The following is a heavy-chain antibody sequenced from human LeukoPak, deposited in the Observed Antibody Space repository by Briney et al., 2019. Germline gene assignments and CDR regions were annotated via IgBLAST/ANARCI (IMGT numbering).Heavy chain of an antibody. CDR3: ARDLGYCSGGSCYPFDY. J-gene: IGHJ4*02. CDR2: FSAYNGNT. CDR1: GYTFTSYG. V-gene: IGHV1-18*01. D-gene: IGHD2-15*01. Sequence: ASVKVSCKASGYTFTSYGISWVRQAPGQGLEWMGWFSAYNGNTNYAQKLQGRVTMTTDTSTSTAYMELRSLRSDDTAVYYCARDLGYCSGGSCYPFDYWGQGTLVTVSS.